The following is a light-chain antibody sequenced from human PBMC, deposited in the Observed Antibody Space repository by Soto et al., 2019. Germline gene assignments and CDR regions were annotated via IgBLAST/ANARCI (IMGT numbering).Light chain of an antibody. CDR2: GAS. CDR1: ESMSNC. Sequence: IQRTQCPSTLSASVGDRVTITCRASESMSNCLAWYQKKPGTAPNLLISGASSLQSGVPSRFSGSASGTEFTLTISSLQHDDIATYYCQQCHRYLTFGQGTKVDIK. J-gene: IGKJ1*01. CDR3: QQCHRYLT. V-gene: IGKV1-5*01.